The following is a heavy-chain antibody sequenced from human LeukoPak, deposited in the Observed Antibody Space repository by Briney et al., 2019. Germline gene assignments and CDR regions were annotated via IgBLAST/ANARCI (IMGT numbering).Heavy chain of an antibody. CDR1: GGSISTYY. V-gene: IGHV4-59*12. J-gene: IGHJ4*02. Sequence: SETLSLTCTVSGGSISTYYWSWIRQPPGKALEWIGYIYYSGSTNYNPSLKSRVTISVDTSKNQFSLKLSSVTAADTAVYYCARGYCSSTSCYGPYYFDYWGQGTLVTVSS. D-gene: IGHD2-2*01. CDR3: ARGYCSSTSCYGPYYFDY. CDR2: IYYSGST.